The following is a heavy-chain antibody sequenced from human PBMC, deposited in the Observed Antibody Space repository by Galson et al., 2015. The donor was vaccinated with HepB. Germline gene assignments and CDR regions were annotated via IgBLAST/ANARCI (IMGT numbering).Heavy chain of an antibody. D-gene: IGHD6-19*01. Sequence: SLRLSCAASGFTFSSYAMHWVRQAPGKGLEWVAVISYDGSNKYYADSVKGRFTISRDNSKNTLYLQMNSLRAEDTAVYYCARDPHSSGWYGYFQHWGQGTLVTVSS. CDR2: ISYDGSNK. V-gene: IGHV3-30*04. CDR3: ARDPHSSGWYGYFQH. J-gene: IGHJ1*01. CDR1: GFTFSSYA.